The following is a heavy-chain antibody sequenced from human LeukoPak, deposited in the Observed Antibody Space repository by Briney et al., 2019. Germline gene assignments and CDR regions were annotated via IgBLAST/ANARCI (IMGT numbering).Heavy chain of an antibody. D-gene: IGHD2-15*01. Sequence: RSGGSLRLSCAASGFTFSYYWMSWVRQAPGKGLEWVPAISGSGGSTYYADSVKGRFTISRDNSKNTLYLQMNSLRAEDTAVYYCAKDRRCSGGSCYFFDYWGQGTLVTVSS. V-gene: IGHV3-23*01. CDR2: ISGSGGST. CDR1: GFTFSYYW. J-gene: IGHJ4*02. CDR3: AKDRRCSGGSCYFFDY.